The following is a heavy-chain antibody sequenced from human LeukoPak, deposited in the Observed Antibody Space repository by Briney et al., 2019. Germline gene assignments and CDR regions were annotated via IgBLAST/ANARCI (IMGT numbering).Heavy chain of an antibody. CDR2: IYYSGIT. J-gene: IGHJ4*02. D-gene: IGHD3-22*01. V-gene: IGHV4-59*01. CDR1: GGSISTYY. Sequence: PSETLSLTCTVSGGSISTYYWSWIRQSPGRGLEWIGYIYYSGITKYNPSLKSRVTISVDTSTNQFSLRLSSVTAADTAVYYCARGYYYDGSGYFLDFWGQGTLVTVSS. CDR3: ARGYYYDGSGYFLDF.